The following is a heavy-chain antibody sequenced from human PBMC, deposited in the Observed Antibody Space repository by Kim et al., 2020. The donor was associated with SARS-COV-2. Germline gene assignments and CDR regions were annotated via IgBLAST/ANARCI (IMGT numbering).Heavy chain of an antibody. D-gene: IGHD2-15*01. V-gene: IGHV3-21*01. Sequence: GGSLRLSCAASGFAFNLYTINWVRQAPGKGLEWVSSIGGGSRSMYYADSVRGRFTISRDNAKNSLYLQMNSLRAEDTAVYYCAPGGCSSGRCSGFEYWG. CDR3: APGGCSSGRCSGFEY. CDR1: GFAFNLYT. CDR2: IGGGSRSM. J-gene: IGHJ4*01.